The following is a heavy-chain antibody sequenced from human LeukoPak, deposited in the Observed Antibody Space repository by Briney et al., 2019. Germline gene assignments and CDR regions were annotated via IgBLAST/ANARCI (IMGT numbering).Heavy chain of an antibody. D-gene: IGHD1-26*01. J-gene: IGHJ4*02. Sequence: SETLSLTCAVYGDTFSGHYWSWIRQPPGKGLEWIGEIDQSGSTNYNPSLKSRVTMSVDTSKNQFSLKLSSVTAADTAVYYCTRHPRNSGTYVGPSGLDYWGQGTLVSVSS. CDR1: GDTFSGHY. CDR2: IDQSGST. V-gene: IGHV4-34*01. CDR3: TRHPRNSGTYVGPSGLDY.